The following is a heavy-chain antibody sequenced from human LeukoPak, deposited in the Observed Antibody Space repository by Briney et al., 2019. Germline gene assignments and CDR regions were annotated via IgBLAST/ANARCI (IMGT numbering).Heavy chain of an antibody. CDR2: IYHSGST. CDR1: GGSISSSNW. CDR3: AVGRRVTIADY. V-gene: IGHV4-4*02. J-gene: IGHJ4*02. Sequence: SGTLSLTCAVSGGSISSSNWWSWVRQPPGKGLEWIGEIYHSGSTNYNPSLKSRVTISVDTSKNQFSLKLTSMTTADTAVYYCAVGRRVTIADYWGQGTLVTVSS. D-gene: IGHD4-17*01.